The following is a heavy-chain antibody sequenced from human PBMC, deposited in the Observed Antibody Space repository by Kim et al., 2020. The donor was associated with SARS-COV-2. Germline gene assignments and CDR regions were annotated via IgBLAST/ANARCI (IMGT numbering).Heavy chain of an antibody. J-gene: IGHJ6*02. V-gene: IGHV4-39*07. Sequence: SETLSLTCTVSGGSISSSSYYWGWIRQPPGKGLECIGSIYYSGSTYYNPSLKSRVTISVDTSKNQFSLKLSSVTAADTAVYYCARDVWNDFWSGYYRRLSCGMDVWGQGTTVTVSS. CDR2: IYYSGST. CDR1: GGSISSSSYY. D-gene: IGHD3-3*01. CDR3: ARDVWNDFWSGYYRRLSCGMDV.